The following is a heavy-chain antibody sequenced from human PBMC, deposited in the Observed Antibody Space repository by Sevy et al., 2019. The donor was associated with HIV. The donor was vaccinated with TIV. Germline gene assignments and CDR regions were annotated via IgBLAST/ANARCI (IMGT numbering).Heavy chain of an antibody. J-gene: IGHJ4*02. CDR1: GFTFSSYD. CDR2: ISFGGSNK. D-gene: IGHD3-16*02. Sequence: GGSLRLSCAASGFTFSSYDMHWVRQAPGKGLEWVAFISFGGSNKYYADSVKGRFTISRDNAKNSLYLQMNSLSDDDTAVYYCARSGGLRYWGQGTLVTVSS. V-gene: IGHV3-30*03. CDR3: ARSGGLRY.